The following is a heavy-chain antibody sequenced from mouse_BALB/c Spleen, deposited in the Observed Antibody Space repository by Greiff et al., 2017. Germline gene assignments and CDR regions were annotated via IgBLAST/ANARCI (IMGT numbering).Heavy chain of an antibody. CDR2: ISYSGST. Sequence: EVQRVESGPGLVKPSQSLSLTCTVTGYSITSDYAWNWIRQFPGNKLEWMGYISYSGSTSYNPSLKSRISITRDTSKNQFFLQLNSVTTEDTATYYCARGGSSGYVDYWGQGTTLTVSS. CDR3: ARGGSSGYVDY. CDR1: GYSITSDYA. D-gene: IGHD3-1*01. V-gene: IGHV3-2*02. J-gene: IGHJ2*01.